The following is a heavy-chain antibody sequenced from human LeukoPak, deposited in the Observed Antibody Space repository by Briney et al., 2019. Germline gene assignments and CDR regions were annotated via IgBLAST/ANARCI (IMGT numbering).Heavy chain of an antibody. Sequence: GGSLRLSCAASGFIFSSYIIHWVRQAPGKGLEWVAVISYDGSNKYYADSVKGRFTISRDNSKNTLYLQMNSLRAEDTAMYYCARQTVTMWTNWFDPRGQGTLVTVSS. CDR3: ARQTVTMWTNWFDP. CDR2: ISYDGSNK. V-gene: IGHV3-30*04. D-gene: IGHD4-11*01. CDR1: GFIFSSYI. J-gene: IGHJ5*02.